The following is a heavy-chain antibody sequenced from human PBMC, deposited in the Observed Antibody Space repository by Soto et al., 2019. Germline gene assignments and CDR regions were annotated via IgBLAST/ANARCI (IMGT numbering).Heavy chain of an antibody. CDR3: ARSGSYYPTRNWFGP. CDR1: GYTFTSYG. Sequence: QLVQSGVEMKNPGASVKVSCKASGYTFTSYGMSWVRQAPGQGLEWMGWISGFNDDTNHAQKFQCRVTVTKDTSTSTAYMELRSLKSDDTAMYYCARSGSYYPTRNWFGPWGQGTLVIVSS. J-gene: IGHJ5*02. V-gene: IGHV1-18*01. CDR2: ISGFNDDT. D-gene: IGHD3-10*01.